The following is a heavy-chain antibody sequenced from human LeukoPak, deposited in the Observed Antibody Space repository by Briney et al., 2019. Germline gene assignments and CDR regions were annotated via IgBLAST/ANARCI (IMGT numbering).Heavy chain of an antibody. J-gene: IGHJ4*02. Sequence: ASVKVSCKASGYTFTSYDINWVRQATGQGLEWKGWMNPNSGNTGYAQKFQGRVTITRNTSISTAYMELSSLRSDDTAVYYCARNYGGYYSLDYWGQGTLVTVSS. V-gene: IGHV1-8*03. CDR1: GYTFTSYD. D-gene: IGHD3-22*01. CDR2: MNPNSGNT. CDR3: ARNYGGYYSLDY.